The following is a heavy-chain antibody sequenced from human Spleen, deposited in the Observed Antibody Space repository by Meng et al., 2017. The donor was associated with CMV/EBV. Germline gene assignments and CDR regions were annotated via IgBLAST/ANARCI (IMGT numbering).Heavy chain of an antibody. CDR3: ARGSSSYYDFWSGNWDFDL. Sequence: TFSYYAMHWVRQAPGKGLEWVAIISYDGSNKYYADSVKGRFTISRDNSKNTLYLQMNSLRAEDTAVYYCARGSSSYYDFWSGNWDFDLWGRGTLVTVSS. CDR1: TFSYYA. D-gene: IGHD3-3*01. CDR2: ISYDGSNK. V-gene: IGHV3-30-3*01. J-gene: IGHJ2*01.